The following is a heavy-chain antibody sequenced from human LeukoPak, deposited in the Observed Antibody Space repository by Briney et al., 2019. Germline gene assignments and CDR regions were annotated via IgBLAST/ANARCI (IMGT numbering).Heavy chain of an antibody. V-gene: IGHV3-30-3*01. D-gene: IGHD3-10*01. CDR3: AQINYYGSGGYIVAYGMDV. J-gene: IGHJ6*02. CDR2: ISYDGSNR. CDR1: GFTFSTYA. Sequence: GRSLRLSCAASGFTFSTYAMHWVRQAPGKGLEWVAVISYDGSNRYYADSVKGRFTISRDNSKNTYHLQMNSLRAEDTAVYYCAQINYYGSGGYIVAYGMDVWGQGTTVTVSS.